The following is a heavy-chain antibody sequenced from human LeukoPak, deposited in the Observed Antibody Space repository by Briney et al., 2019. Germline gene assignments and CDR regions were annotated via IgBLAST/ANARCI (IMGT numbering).Heavy chain of an antibody. CDR2: MNPNSGNT. Sequence: PAASVKVSCKASGYTFTSYDINWVRQATGQGLEWMGWMNPNSGNTGYAQKFQGRVTTTRNTSISTTYMELSSLRSEDTAVYYCARAFEDIVVVPAANDYWGQGTLVTVSS. D-gene: IGHD2-2*01. V-gene: IGHV1-8*01. J-gene: IGHJ4*02. CDR1: GYTFTSYD. CDR3: ARAFEDIVVVPAANDY.